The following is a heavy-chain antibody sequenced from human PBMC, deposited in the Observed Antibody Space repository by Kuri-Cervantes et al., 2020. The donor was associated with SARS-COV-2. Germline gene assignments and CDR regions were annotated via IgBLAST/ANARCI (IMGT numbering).Heavy chain of an antibody. D-gene: IGHD4/OR15-4a*01. V-gene: IGHV1-69*06. J-gene: IGHJ6*02. Sequence: SVKVSCKASGGTFSSYAISWVLQAPGQGLEWMGGIIPIFGTANYAQKFQGRVTITADKSTSTAYMELSSLRSDDTAVYYCARAPSPNYADYYYGMDVWGQGTTVTVSS. CDR1: GGTFSSYA. CDR3: ARAPSPNYADYYYGMDV. CDR2: IIPIFGTA.